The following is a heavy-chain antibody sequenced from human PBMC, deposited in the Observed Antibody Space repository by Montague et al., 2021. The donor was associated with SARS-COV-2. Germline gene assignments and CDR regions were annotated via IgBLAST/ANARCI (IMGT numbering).Heavy chain of an antibody. CDR2: IYHSGST. CDR3: ARERQLVDPGIYYHYYGMGV. Sequence: SETLSLTCAVYGGSFSGYYWSWIRQPPGKGLEWIGEIYHSGSTNYNPSLKSRVTISVDKSKNQFSLKLSSVTAADTAVYYCARERQLVDPGIYYHYYGMGVWGQGTTVTVSS. V-gene: IGHV4-34*01. J-gene: IGHJ6*02. CDR1: GGSFSGYY. D-gene: IGHD6-13*01.